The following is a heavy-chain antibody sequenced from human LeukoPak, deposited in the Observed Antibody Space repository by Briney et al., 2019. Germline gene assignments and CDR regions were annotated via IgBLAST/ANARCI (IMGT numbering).Heavy chain of an antibody. CDR2: ISYDGSNK. D-gene: IGHD3-3*01. J-gene: IGHJ5*02. Sequence: PGGSLRLSCAASGFTFSSYGMHWVRQAPGKGLEWVAVISYDGSNKYYADSVKGRFTISRDNSKNTLYLQMNSLRAEDTAVYYCAKFPQWIPRSWSGGTFTIFGVSRDWFDPWGQGTLVTVSS. CDR3: AKFPQWIPRSWSGGTFTIFGVSRDWFDP. V-gene: IGHV3-30*18. CDR1: GFTFSSYG.